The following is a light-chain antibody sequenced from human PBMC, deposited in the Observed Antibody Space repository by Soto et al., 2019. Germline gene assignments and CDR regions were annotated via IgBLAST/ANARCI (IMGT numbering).Light chain of an antibody. CDR2: DDR. CDR3: QVWDSSSDHVV. V-gene: IGLV3-21*02. CDR1: NIGSKS. Sequence: SYELTQPHSVSVAPGQTARITCGGTNIGSKSVHWYQQKPGQAPVLVVYDDRDRPSGIPERFSGSKSGNTATLTISRVEAGDEADYYCQVWDSSSDHVVFGGGTKLTVL. J-gene: IGLJ2*01.